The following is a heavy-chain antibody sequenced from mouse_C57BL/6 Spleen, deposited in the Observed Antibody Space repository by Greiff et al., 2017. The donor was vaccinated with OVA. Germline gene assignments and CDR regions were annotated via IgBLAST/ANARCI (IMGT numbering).Heavy chain of an antibody. Sequence: QVQLQQPGAELVKPGASVKLSCKASGYTFTSYWMHWVKQRPGQGLEWIGMIHPNSGSTNYNEKFKSKATLTVDKSSSTAYMQLSSRTSEDSAVYYCARGGEDYAMDYWGQGTSVTVSS. CDR2: IHPNSGST. CDR3: ARGGEDYAMDY. J-gene: IGHJ4*01. CDR1: GYTFTSYW. V-gene: IGHV1-64*01.